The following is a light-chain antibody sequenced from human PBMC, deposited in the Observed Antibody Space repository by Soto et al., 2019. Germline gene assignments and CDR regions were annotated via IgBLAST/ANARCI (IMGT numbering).Light chain of an antibody. CDR2: AAS. J-gene: IGKJ3*01. V-gene: IGKV1-8*01. Sequence: AIRMTQSPSSFTGDRVTITCRASQGISSYLAWYQQKPGKAPKLLIYAASTLQSGVPSRFSGSGSGTDFTLTISCLQSEDFATYYGQQYYSYPLTFGPGTKVDIK. CDR1: QGISSY. CDR3: QQYYSYPLT.